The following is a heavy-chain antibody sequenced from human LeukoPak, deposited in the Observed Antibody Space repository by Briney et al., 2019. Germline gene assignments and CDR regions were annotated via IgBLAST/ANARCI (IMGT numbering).Heavy chain of an antibody. Sequence: PGGSLRLSCAASGFTFSSYAMHWVRQAPGKGLEWVAVIPYDGSNKYYADSVKGRFTISRDNSKNTLYLQMNSLRAEDTAVYYCAKSPPGIAVADLYYFDYWGQGTLVTVSS. CDR1: GFTFSSYA. J-gene: IGHJ4*02. V-gene: IGHV3-30-3*02. D-gene: IGHD6-19*01. CDR3: AKSPPGIAVADLYYFDY. CDR2: IPYDGSNK.